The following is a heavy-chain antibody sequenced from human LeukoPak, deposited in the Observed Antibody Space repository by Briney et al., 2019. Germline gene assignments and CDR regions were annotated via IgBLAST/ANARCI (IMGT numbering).Heavy chain of an antibody. V-gene: IGHV3-23*01. CDR3: AKDLDIVVVPAALGP. J-gene: IGHJ5*02. CDR2: ISGSGGST. Sequence: GGSLRLSCAASGFTFSSYAMSWVRQAPGKGLEWVSAISGSGGSTYYADSVKGRFTISRDNSKNTLYLQMNSLRAEDTAVYYCAKDLDIVVVPAALGPWGQGTLVTVSS. D-gene: IGHD2-2*03. CDR1: GFTFSSYA.